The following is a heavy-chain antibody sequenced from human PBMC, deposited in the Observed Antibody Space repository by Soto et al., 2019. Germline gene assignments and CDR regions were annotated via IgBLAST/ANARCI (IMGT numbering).Heavy chain of an antibody. CDR2: IYRSSVFRFGPNE. Sequence: LRLSCAASGFTFSSHSMNWVRQAPGKGLEWVASIYRSSVFRFGPNEFYADSVRGRFIISRDNTNNLVFLQMDSLRVEDTAVYYCAREFSSQLPLDYWGQGTLVTVSS. CDR1: GFTFSSHS. CDR3: AREFSSQLPLDY. V-gene: IGHV3-21*01. J-gene: IGHJ4*02.